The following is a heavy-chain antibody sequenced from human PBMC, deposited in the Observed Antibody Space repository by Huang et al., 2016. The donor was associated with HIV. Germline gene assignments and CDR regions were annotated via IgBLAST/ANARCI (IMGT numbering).Heavy chain of an antibody. CDR2: INQRGST. Sequence: QVHLQQWGAGLLKSAETLSLTCAVYGGSLSGYYWSWLRQTPGKGLEWIGEINQRGSTNYNPSLKSRVSISMDGSKKQFSLKLRSISDADTAVYFCARDATKNPRGWFDPWGQGTLVTVSS. J-gene: IGHJ5*02. CDR3: ARDATKNPRGWFDP. D-gene: IGHD3-10*01. V-gene: IGHV4-34*02. CDR1: GGSLSGYY.